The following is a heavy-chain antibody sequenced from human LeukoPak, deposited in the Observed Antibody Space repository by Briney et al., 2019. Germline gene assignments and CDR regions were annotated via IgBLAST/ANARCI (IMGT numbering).Heavy chain of an antibody. CDR1: GFTFSSYA. CDR2: ISGSGGST. D-gene: IGHD4-17*01. V-gene: IGHV3-23*01. J-gene: IGHJ4*02. Sequence: PGASLRLSCAASGFTFSSYAMSWVRQAPGKGLEWVSAISGSGGSTYYADSVKGRFTISRDNSKNTLYLQMNSLRAEDTAVYYCAKSLYGDYYFDYWGQGTLVTVSS. CDR3: AKSLYGDYYFDY.